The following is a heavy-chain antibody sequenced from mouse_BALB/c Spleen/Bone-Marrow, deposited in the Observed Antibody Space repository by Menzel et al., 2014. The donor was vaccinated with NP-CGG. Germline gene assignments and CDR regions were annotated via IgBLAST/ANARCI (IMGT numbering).Heavy chain of an antibody. CDR1: GFDFSRYW. V-gene: IGHV4-1*02. CDR2: INPDSSTI. Sequence: EVKLLESGGGLVQPGGSLKLSYAASGFDFSRYWMSWVRQAPGKGLEWIGEINPDSSTINYTPPLKDKFIISRDNAKNTLYLQMSKVRSEDTALYYCARNWDAGFAYWGQGTLVTVSA. D-gene: IGHD4-1*01. J-gene: IGHJ3*01. CDR3: ARNWDAGFAY.